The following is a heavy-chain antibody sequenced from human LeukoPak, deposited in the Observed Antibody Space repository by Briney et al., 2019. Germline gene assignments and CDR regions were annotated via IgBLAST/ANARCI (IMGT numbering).Heavy chain of an antibody. J-gene: IGHJ6*03. V-gene: IGHV3-7*01. CDR3: ARHSKGIIVVPAAPNYYYYYIDV. CDR1: GFTLSGYW. D-gene: IGHD2-2*01. CDR2: INQDGSEE. Sequence: GGSLRLSCAASGFTLSGYWMSWVRQARGKGLEWVANINQDGSEEYSVDSVKGRFTISRDNAKNSLYLHMTSLRAEDTAVYYCARHSKGIIVVPAAPNYYYYYIDVWGKGTTVTVSS.